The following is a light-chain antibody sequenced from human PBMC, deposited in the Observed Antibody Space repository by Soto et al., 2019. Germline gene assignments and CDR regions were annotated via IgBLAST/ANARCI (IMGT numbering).Light chain of an antibody. Sequence: EIVSTQSPATLSSFPGDRVTLSCSASQYINTRLAWYQHRPGQAPRLLIYQTSIRAAGIPARFSASGSGTDFTLTISDVQPEDFALYYCHQRQSWPRTFGQGTKV. CDR1: QYINTR. J-gene: IGKJ1*01. V-gene: IGKV3-11*01. CDR3: HQRQSWPRT. CDR2: QTS.